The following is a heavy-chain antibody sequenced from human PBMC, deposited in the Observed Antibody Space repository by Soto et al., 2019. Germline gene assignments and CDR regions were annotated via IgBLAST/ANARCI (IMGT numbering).Heavy chain of an antibody. CDR2: IYYSGST. Sequence: TLSLTCTVSGGSISSGGYYWSWIRQHPGKGLEWIGYIYYSGSTYYNPSLKSRVTISVDTSKNQFSLKLSSVTAADTAVYYCARDRGFLEWSYYYYYGMDVWGQGTTVTVSS. J-gene: IGHJ6*02. V-gene: IGHV4-31*03. CDR3: ARDRGFLEWSYYYYYGMDV. CDR1: GGSISSGGYY. D-gene: IGHD3-3*01.